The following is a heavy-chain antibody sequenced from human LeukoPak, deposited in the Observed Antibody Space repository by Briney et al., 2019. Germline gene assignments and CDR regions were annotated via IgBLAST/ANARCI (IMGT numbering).Heavy chain of an antibody. CDR1: GFTFSSYE. D-gene: IGHD3-22*01. Sequence: TGGSLRLSCAASGFTFSSYEMNWVRQAPGKGLEWVSYISSSGSTIYYADSVKGRFTISRDNAKNSLYLQMNSLRAEDTAVYYCARDTYDSSGFFDYWGQGTLVTVSS. J-gene: IGHJ4*02. CDR3: ARDTYDSSGFFDY. CDR2: ISSSGSTI. V-gene: IGHV3-48*03.